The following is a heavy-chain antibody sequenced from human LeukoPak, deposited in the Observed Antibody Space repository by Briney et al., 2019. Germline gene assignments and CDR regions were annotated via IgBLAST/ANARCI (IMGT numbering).Heavy chain of an antibody. CDR3: AKGVVYYDSSGSYDY. Sequence: QAGGSLRLSCAASGSYWMHWVRQAPGKGLVWVSHINSDGSWTSYADSVKGRFTISRDNAKNSLYLQMNSLRAEDTALYYCAKGVVYYDSSGSYDYWGQGTLVTVSS. J-gene: IGHJ4*02. CDR2: INSDGSWT. CDR1: GSYW. D-gene: IGHD3-22*01. V-gene: IGHV3-74*01.